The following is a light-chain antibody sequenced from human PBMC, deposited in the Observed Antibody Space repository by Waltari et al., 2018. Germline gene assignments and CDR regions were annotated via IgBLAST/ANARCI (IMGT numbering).Light chain of an antibody. Sequence: QSALTQPASVSGSPGQSITISGTGAINVVGDYNYVSWYQQIPGKAPKVIIYDFTKRPSGVSNRFSGSKSGNSASLSISGLQAEDEAHYYCCSYAGRSTWVFGGGTKVTVL. V-gene: IGLV2-14*03. CDR1: INVVGDYNY. J-gene: IGLJ3*02. CDR2: DFT. CDR3: CSYAGRSTWV.